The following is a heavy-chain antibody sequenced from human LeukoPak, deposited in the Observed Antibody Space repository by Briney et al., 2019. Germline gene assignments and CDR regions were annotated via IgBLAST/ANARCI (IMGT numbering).Heavy chain of an antibody. Sequence: GGSLRLSCAASGFTLSSYAMSWVRQAPGKGLEWVSAISDTGNTYHADSVKGRFTISRDSSKNTVSLQMDNLRIEDTAVYYCVRGGSPPTSTWSLDEWGQGTLVSVSS. D-gene: IGHD1-26*01. J-gene: IGHJ4*02. CDR3: VRGGSPPTSTWSLDE. CDR1: GFTLSSYA. V-gene: IGHV3-23*01. CDR2: ISDTGNT.